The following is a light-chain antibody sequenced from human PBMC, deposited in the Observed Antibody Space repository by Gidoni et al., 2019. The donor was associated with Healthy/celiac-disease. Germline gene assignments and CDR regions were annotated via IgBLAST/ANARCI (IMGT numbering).Light chain of an antibody. V-gene: IGKV1-5*03. Sequence: DIQMTQSPSTLSSSVGDRVTITCRASQSISSWLAWYQQKPGKAPKLLIYKASSLESGVPSRFSGSGAGKEVTLTSSSLQPDDFATYYCQQYNSPLGTFGQGTKVEIK. CDR3: QQYNSPLGT. CDR2: KAS. CDR1: QSISSW. J-gene: IGKJ1*01.